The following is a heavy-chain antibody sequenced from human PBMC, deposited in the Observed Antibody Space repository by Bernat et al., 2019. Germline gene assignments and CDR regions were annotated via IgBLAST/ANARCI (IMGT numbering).Heavy chain of an antibody. D-gene: IGHD3-9*01. V-gene: IGHV3-49*04. J-gene: IGHJ3*02. Sequence: EVQLVESGGGLVQPGRSLRLSCTASGFTFGDYAMSWVRQAPGKGLEWVGFIRSKAYGGTTEYAASVKGRFTISRDDSKSIAYLQMNSLRAEDTAVYYCAKDLGGFDWLLSLDAFDIWGQGTMVTVSS. CDR2: IRSKAYGGTT. CDR1: GFTFGDYA. CDR3: AKDLGGFDWLLSLDAFDI.